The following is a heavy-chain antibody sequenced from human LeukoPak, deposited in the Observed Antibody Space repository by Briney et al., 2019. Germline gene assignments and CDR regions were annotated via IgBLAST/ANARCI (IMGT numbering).Heavy chain of an antibody. V-gene: IGHV3-23*01. Sequence: GGSLRLSCAASGFTFSSYAMSWVRQAPGKGLEWVSAISGSGGSTYYADSVKGRFTISRDNSKNTLYLQMNSLRAEDTAVYYCAKGRSITMIVVVITPWFDPWGQGTLVTVSS. D-gene: IGHD3-22*01. CDR1: GFTFSSYA. J-gene: IGHJ5*02. CDR3: AKGRSITMIVVVITPWFDP. CDR2: ISGSGGST.